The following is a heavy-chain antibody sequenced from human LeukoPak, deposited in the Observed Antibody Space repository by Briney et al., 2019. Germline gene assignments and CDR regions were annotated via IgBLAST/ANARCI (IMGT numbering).Heavy chain of an antibody. Sequence: GGSLRLSCAASGFTFSDYYMSWVRQAPGKGLEWVSAISGSGGSTYYADSVKGRFTISGDNSKNTLYLQMNSLRAEDTAVYYCAELDYDFWSGTFDIWGQGTMVTVSS. CDR1: GFTFSDYY. CDR2: ISGSGGST. CDR3: AELDYDFWSGTFDI. V-gene: IGHV3-23*01. D-gene: IGHD3-3*01. J-gene: IGHJ3*02.